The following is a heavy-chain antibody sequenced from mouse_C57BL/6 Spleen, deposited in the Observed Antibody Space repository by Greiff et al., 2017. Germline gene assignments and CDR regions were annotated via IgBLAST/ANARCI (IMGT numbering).Heavy chain of an antibody. CDR1: GYTFTSYW. CDR3: ARWGAYYSNYAYAMDY. Sequence: QVQLQQPGAELVKPGASVKMSCKASGYTFTSYWITWVKQRPGQGLEWIGDIYPGSGSTNYNEKFKSKATLTVDTSSSTAYMQLSSLTSEDSAVYYCARWGAYYSNYAYAMDYWGQGASVTVSS. D-gene: IGHD2-5*01. CDR2: IYPGSGST. J-gene: IGHJ4*01. V-gene: IGHV1-55*01.